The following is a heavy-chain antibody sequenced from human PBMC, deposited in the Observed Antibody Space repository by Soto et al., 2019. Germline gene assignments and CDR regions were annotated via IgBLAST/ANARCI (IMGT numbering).Heavy chain of an antibody. Sequence: PSETLSLTCTVSGVSISNSSYYWGWIRRPPGKGLEWIGTIYYSGITYYNPSLKSRVTISVDTSKKQFSLKLTSVTAADTAVYYCARHGSNWGQGTLVTVSS. CDR2: IYYSGIT. CDR1: GVSISNSSYY. CDR3: ARHGSN. J-gene: IGHJ4*02. V-gene: IGHV4-39*01.